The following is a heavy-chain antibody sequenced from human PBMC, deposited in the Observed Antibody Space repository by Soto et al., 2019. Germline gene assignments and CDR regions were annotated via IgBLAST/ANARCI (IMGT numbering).Heavy chain of an antibody. CDR3: ARGLPLSDILTGYYNDY. CDR2: MNPNSGNT. J-gene: IGHJ4*02. D-gene: IGHD3-9*01. CDR1: GYNFTRYD. V-gene: IGHV1-8*01. Sequence: GASVKGSCKASGYNFTRYDIKWGGQGTGQRLEWMGWMNPNSGNTGYAQKFQGRVTMTRNTSISTAYMELSSLRSEDTAVYYCARGLPLSDILTGYYNDYWGQGTLVTVSS.